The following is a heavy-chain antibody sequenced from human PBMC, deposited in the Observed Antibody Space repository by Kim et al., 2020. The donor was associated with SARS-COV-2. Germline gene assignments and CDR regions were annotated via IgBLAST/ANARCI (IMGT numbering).Heavy chain of an antibody. V-gene: IGHV3-23*01. J-gene: IGHJ4*02. CDR3: AKDRVVVPAAHEY. Sequence: YYAASVKGRFNISRDNSKNAWFLQMSSLRVEDTAVYYCAKDRVVVPAAHEYWGQGTLVTVPS. D-gene: IGHD2-2*01.